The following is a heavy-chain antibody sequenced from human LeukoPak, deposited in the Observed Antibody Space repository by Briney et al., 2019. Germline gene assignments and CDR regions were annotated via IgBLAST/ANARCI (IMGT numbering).Heavy chain of an antibody. CDR3: ARERPHYYGSGSYYGDYYYYYYMDV. CDR1: GGSISSYY. D-gene: IGHD3-10*01. J-gene: IGHJ6*03. V-gene: IGHV4-59*01. CDR2: IYYSGST. Sequence: KPSETLSLTCTVSGGSISSYYWSWIRQPPGKGLEWIGYIYYSGSTNYNPSLKSRVTISVDTSKNQFSPKLSSVTAADTAVYYCARERPHYYGSGSYYGDYYYYYYMDVWGKGTMVTVSS.